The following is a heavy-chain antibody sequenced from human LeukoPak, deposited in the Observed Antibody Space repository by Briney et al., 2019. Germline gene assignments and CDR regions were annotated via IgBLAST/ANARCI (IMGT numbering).Heavy chain of an antibody. CDR2: INHSGST. CDR1: GGSFSGYY. V-gene: IGHV4-34*01. Sequence: PSETLSLTCAVYGGSFSGYYWSWIRQPPGKGLEWIGEINHSGSTNYNPSLKSRVTISVDTSKNQFSLKLSSVTAADTAVYYCARGSSPNQTNFDYWGLGTLVTVSS. CDR3: ARGSSPNQTNFDY. D-gene: IGHD6-13*01. J-gene: IGHJ4*02.